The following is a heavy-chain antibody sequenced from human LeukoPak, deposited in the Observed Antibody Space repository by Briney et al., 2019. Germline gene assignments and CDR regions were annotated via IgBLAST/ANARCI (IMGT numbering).Heavy chain of an antibody. V-gene: IGHV3-11*06. CDR1: GFTFSDYY. CDR3: ARDSPSSYDDFWSGHYYYYYGMDV. Sequence: PGGSLRLSCAASGFTFSDYYMSWIRQAPGKGLEWVSSISSSSSYIYYADSVKGRFTISRDNAKNSLYLQMNSLRAEDTAVYYCARDSPSSYDDFWSGHYYYYYGMDVWGQGTTVTVSS. CDR2: ISSSSSYI. D-gene: IGHD3-3*01. J-gene: IGHJ6*02.